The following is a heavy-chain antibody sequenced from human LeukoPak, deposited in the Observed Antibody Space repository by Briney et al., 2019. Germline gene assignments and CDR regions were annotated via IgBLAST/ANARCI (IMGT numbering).Heavy chain of an antibody. CDR3: ASSIAVAGYYYGMDV. V-gene: IGHV4-59*01. D-gene: IGHD6-19*01. J-gene: IGHJ6*02. CDR2: IYYSGST. Sequence: PSETLSLTCTVSGGSISSYYWSWIRQPPGKGLGWIGYIYYSGSTNYNPSLKSRVTISVDTSKNQFSLKLSSVTAADTAVYYCASSIAVAGYYYGMDVWGQGTTVTVSS. CDR1: GGSISSYY.